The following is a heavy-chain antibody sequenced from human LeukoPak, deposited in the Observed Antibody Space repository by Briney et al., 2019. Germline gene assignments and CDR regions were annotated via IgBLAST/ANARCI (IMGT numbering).Heavy chain of an antibody. V-gene: IGHV3-23*01. Sequence: GGSLRLSCAVSGFTFSSYAMSSVPQTPGKGLERVSAISDSGGSTYYAASVKGRFTISRDNSKNTLYLQMNSLRAEDTAVYYCAKDGLLNYFDYWGQGTLVTVSS. CDR1: GFTFSSYA. CDR2: ISDSGGST. CDR3: AKDGLLNYFDY. D-gene: IGHD3-22*01. J-gene: IGHJ4*02.